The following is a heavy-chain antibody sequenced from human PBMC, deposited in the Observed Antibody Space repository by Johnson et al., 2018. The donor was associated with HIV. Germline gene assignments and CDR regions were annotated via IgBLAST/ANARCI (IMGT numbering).Heavy chain of an antibody. J-gene: IGHJ3*02. Sequence: QVQLVESGGGVVRPGGSLRLSCAASGFTFSSYAMHWVRQAPGKGLEWVAVISYDGSNKYYADSVKGRFTISRDNSKNTLYLQMNSLRAEDTAVYYCASKAAGTMHAFDIWGQGTMVTVSS. CDR1: GFTFSSYA. D-gene: IGHD6-13*01. V-gene: IGHV3-30*04. CDR3: ASKAAGTMHAFDI. CDR2: ISYDGSNK.